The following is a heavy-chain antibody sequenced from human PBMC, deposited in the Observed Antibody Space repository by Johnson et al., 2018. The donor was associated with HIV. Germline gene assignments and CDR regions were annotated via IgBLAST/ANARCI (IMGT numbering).Heavy chain of an antibody. Sequence: VQLVESGGGVVRPGGSLRLSCAVSGFTFDDYGMSWVRQVPGKGLEWVYGINWNGGSTGYADSVKGRFTISRDNGKNSLYLQMNSLRAEDTAVYYCARVYTSSFSHGAFDIWGQGTMGTVSS. CDR3: ARVYTSSFSHGAFDI. V-gene: IGHV3-20*04. CDR1: GFTFDDYG. CDR2: INWNGGST. D-gene: IGHD6-6*01. J-gene: IGHJ3*02.